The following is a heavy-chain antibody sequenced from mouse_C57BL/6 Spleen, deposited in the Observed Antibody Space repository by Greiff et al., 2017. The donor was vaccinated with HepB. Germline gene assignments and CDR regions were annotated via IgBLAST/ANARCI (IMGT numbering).Heavy chain of an antibody. CDR3: ARPPHYGSSYDYAMDY. V-gene: IGHV1-82*01. CDR2: IYPGDGDT. Sequence: QVQLQQSGPELVKPGASVKISCKASGYAFSSSWLNWVKQRPGKGLEWIGRIYPGDGDTNYNGKFKGKATLTADKSSSTAYMQLSSLTSEDSAVYFCARPPHYGSSYDYAMDYWGQGTSVTVSS. D-gene: IGHD1-1*01. CDR1: GYAFSSSW. J-gene: IGHJ4*01.